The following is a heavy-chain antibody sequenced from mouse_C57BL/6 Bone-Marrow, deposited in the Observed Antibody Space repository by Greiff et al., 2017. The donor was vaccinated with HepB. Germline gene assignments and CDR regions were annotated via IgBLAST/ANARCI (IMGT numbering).Heavy chain of an antibody. CDR3: ARDYYGSSLDMDY. CDR2: IYPGSGNT. CDR1: GYTFTDYY. D-gene: IGHD1-1*01. V-gene: IGHV1-76*01. J-gene: IGHJ4*01. Sequence: VQLQQSGAELVRPGASVKLSCKASGYTFTDYYINWVKQRPGQGLEWIARIYPGSGNTYYNEKFKGKATLTAEKSSSTAYMQLSSLTSEDSAVYFCARDYYGSSLDMDYWGQGTSVTVSS.